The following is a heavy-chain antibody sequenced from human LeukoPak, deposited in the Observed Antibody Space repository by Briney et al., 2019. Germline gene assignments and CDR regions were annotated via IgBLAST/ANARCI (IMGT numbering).Heavy chain of an antibody. J-gene: IGHJ4*02. CDR3: ARAHNWKYGTFDY. D-gene: IGHD1-7*01. Sequence: GGSLRLSCAASGFTFSSYNMNWVRQAPGKGLEWVSSISSSSSYIYYADSVKGRFTISRDNAKNSLYLQMNSLRAEDTAVYYCARAHNWKYGTFDYWGQGTLVTVSS. CDR1: GFTFSSYN. CDR2: ISSSSSYI. V-gene: IGHV3-21*06.